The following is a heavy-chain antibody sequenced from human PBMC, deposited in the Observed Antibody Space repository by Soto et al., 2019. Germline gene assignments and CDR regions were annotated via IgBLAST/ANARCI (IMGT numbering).Heavy chain of an antibody. D-gene: IGHD6-25*01. CDR3: ARDQYSSGHYYYYGMDV. V-gene: IGHV4-59*01. J-gene: IGHJ6*02. Sequence: SSETLSLTCTVSGGSISSYYWSWIRQPPGKGLEWIGYIYYSGSTNYNPSLKSRVTISVDTSKNQFSLKLSSVTAADTAVYYCARDQYSSGHYYYYGMDVWGQGTTVTVYS. CDR2: IYYSGST. CDR1: GGSISSYY.